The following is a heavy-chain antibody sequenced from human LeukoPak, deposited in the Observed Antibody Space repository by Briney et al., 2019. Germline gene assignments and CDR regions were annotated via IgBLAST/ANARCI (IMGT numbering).Heavy chain of an antibody. V-gene: IGHV1-69*05. CDR2: IIPIFGTA. CDR3: ARADTSCYNWYCGMYYYYYMDV. Sequence: GASVKVSCKASGGTFSSYAISWVRQAPGQGLEWMGGIIPIFGTANYAQKFQGRVTITTDESTSTAYMELSSLRSEDTAVYYCARADTSCYNWYCGMYYYYYMDVWGKGTTVTVSS. D-gene: IGHD2-2*02. J-gene: IGHJ6*03. CDR1: GGTFSSYA.